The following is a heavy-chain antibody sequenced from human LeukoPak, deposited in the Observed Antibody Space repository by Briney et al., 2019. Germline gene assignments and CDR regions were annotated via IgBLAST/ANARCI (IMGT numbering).Heavy chain of an antibody. CDR1: GYTFTGYY. CDR3: ARGSRPPKWELPDY. V-gene: IGHV1-2*02. J-gene: IGHJ4*02. D-gene: IGHD1-26*01. CDR2: INPNSGGT. Sequence: ASVKVSCKASGYTFTGYYMHWVRQAPGQGLEWMGWINPNSGGTNYAQKFQGRVTMTRDTSIRTAYMELSRLRSDDTAVFYCARGSRPPKWELPDYWGQGTLVTVSS.